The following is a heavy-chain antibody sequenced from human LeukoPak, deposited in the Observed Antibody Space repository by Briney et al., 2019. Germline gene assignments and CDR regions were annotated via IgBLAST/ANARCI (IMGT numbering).Heavy chain of an antibody. J-gene: IGHJ4*02. CDR3: ARDGYSGSYYFDY. CDR2: ISNSRSYI. CDR1: GFTFSSYS. D-gene: IGHD1-26*01. Sequence: GGSLRLSCAASGFTFSSYSMNWVRQAPGKGLEWVSSISNSRSYIYYADSVKGRFTISRDNAKNSLYLQMNSLRAEDTAVYYCARDGYSGSYYFDYWGQGTLVTVSS. V-gene: IGHV3-21*01.